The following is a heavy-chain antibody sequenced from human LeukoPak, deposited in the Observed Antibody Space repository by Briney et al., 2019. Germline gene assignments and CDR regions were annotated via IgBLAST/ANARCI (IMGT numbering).Heavy chain of an antibody. CDR2: INHSGST. Sequence: SETLSLTCVVYGGSFSGYYWSWIRQPPGKGLECIGEINHSGSTNYNPSLKSRVTISVDTSKSQFSLKLSSVTAADTAVYYCARGPRLMVTNPYYHYGMDVWGQGTTVTVSS. V-gene: IGHV4-34*01. D-gene: IGHD5-18*01. CDR1: GGSFSGYY. CDR3: ARGPRLMVTNPYYHYGMDV. J-gene: IGHJ6*02.